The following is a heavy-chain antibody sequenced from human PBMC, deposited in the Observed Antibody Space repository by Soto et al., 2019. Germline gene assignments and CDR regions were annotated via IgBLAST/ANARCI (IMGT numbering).Heavy chain of an antibody. D-gene: IGHD2-2*01. CDR2: IIPILGIA. J-gene: IGHJ5*02. CDR3: ARGVPAATPNWFDP. Sequence: SVKVSCKASGGTFSSYTISWVRQAPGQGLEWMGRIIPILGIANYAQKFQGRVTITADKSTSTAYKELSSLRSEDTAVYYCARGVPAATPNWFDPWGQGTLVTVSS. V-gene: IGHV1-69*02. CDR1: GGTFSSYT.